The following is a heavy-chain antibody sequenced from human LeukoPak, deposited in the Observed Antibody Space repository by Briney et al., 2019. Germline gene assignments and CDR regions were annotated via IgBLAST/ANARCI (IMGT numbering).Heavy chain of an antibody. V-gene: IGHV3-66*01. CDR2: IYSGGST. CDR1: GFTFSSDY. J-gene: IGHJ4*02. CDR3: SRDRGTYGSGR. Sequence: GGSLRLSCAASGFTFSSDYISGCRQAPGKGLQGCSDIYSGGSTYYSDSVKRRFTISRDNSKNTLFLQMNSLRAEDTAVFYCSRDRGTYGSGRWGQGTLVTVSS. D-gene: IGHD3-10*01.